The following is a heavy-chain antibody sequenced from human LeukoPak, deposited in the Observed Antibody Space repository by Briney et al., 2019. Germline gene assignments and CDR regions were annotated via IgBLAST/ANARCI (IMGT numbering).Heavy chain of an antibody. V-gene: IGHV4-34*09. Sequence: SETLSLTCAVYGGSFSGYYWSWIRQPPGKGLEWIGYIYYSGSTYYNPSLKSRVTISVDTSKNQFSLKLSSVTAADTAVYYCARDRGTYYDFWSGYSGFDYWGQGTLVTVSS. CDR2: IYYSGST. J-gene: IGHJ4*02. CDR1: GGSFSGYY. D-gene: IGHD3-3*01. CDR3: ARDRGTYYDFWSGYSGFDY.